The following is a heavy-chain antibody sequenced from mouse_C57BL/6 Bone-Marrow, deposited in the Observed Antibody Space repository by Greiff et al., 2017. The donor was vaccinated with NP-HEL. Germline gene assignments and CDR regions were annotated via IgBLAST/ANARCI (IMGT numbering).Heavy chain of an antibody. D-gene: IGHD1-1*01. V-gene: IGHV1-81*01. Sequence: QVQLQQSGAELARPGASVKLSCKASGYNFTSYGISWVKQRTGQGLEWIGEIYPGSGNTYYNEKFKGKATLTADKSSSTAYMELRSLTSEDSAVYFCARDYGCSWDWYFDVWGTGTTVTVSS. J-gene: IGHJ1*03. CDR1: GYNFTSYG. CDR2: IYPGSGNT. CDR3: ARDYGCSWDWYFDV.